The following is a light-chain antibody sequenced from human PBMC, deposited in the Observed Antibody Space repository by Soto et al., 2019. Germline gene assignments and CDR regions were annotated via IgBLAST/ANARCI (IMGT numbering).Light chain of an antibody. J-gene: IGKJ2*01. V-gene: IGKV1D-12*01. CDR3: QQANSFPHT. Sequence: DIQMTQSPSYVSASVGDRVTITCRASQGISSCLAWYQQKPGKAPNLLIYSASSLHSGVPSRFTGSGSGTDFTLTISSLQSEDFAIYYCQQANSFPHTFGPGTKLEIK. CDR2: SAS. CDR1: QGISSC.